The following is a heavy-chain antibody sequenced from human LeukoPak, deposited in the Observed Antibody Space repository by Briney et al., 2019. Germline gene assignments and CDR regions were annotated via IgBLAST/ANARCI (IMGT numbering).Heavy chain of an antibody. Sequence: GGSLRLSCAASGFTFSIYPMNWVRQAPGKGLEWVSTISGSGRSPYYADSVKGRFTISRDNSKNTLYLQKNSLRAEDTAVYYCAKGTVPAAIEGYFQHWGQGTLVTVSS. D-gene: IGHD2-2*02. CDR2: ISGSGRSP. CDR3: AKGTVPAAIEGYFQH. J-gene: IGHJ1*01. V-gene: IGHV3-23*01. CDR1: GFTFSIYP.